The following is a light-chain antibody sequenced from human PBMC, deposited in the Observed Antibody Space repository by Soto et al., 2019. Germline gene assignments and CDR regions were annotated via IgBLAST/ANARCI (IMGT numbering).Light chain of an antibody. J-gene: IGKJ2*01. CDR1: QSIFSKSDNKNY. CDR3: QQYYSTPNT. CDR2: WAS. V-gene: IGKV4-1*01. Sequence: DIVMTQSPDSLAVSLGERATINCKSSQSIFSKSDNKNYLVWYQQKPGQPPKLLIYWASTRVSGVPDRFSGSVSGTDFTLTISSLQAEDVALYYCQQYYSTPNTFGQGTKLGIK.